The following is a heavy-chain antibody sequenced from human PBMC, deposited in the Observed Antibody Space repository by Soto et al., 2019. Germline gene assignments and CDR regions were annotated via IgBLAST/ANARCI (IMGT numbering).Heavy chain of an antibody. Sequence: QVQLVQSGAEVRQPASSVKVSCKTSGGTFSSYAISWVRQAPGQWLDWMGGIVPIVDTSTYAQKFQGRVTITADESTSTVYMELSSLRSDDTAVYYCVRVVAIPGYPDNWGQGTLVTVST. CDR2: IVPIVDTS. D-gene: IGHD5-12*01. V-gene: IGHV1-69*12. CDR1: GGTFSSYA. CDR3: VRVVAIPGYPDN. J-gene: IGHJ4*02.